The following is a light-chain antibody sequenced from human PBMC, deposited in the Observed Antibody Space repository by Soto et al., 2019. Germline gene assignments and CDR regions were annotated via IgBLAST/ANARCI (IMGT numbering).Light chain of an antibody. V-gene: IGLV2-14*01. CDR1: SSDVGGYNY. J-gene: IGLJ1*01. CDR3: SSYTSSSTGV. CDR2: DVS. Sequence: QSALTQPASVSGSPGQSITISCTGTSSDVGGYNYVSWYQQHPGKAHKLMIYDVSNRPSVVSNRFSGSESGHTASLTSSGLQAEDEADYSCSSYTSSSTGVFGPGTKLTVL.